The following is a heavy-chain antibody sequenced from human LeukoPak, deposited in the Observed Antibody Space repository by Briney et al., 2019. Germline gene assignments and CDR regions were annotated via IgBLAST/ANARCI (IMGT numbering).Heavy chain of an antibody. J-gene: IGHJ6*03. D-gene: IGHD6-13*01. CDR1: GGSISSGSYS. CDR2: IYTSGST. CDR3: ARDKGYSSSHYVNPWYCYYMDV. Sequence: SETLSLTCTVSGGSISSGSYSWSWIRQPAGKGLEWIGRIYTSGSTNYNPSLKSRVTISVDTSKNQFSLKLSSVTAADTAVYYCARDKGYSSSHYVNPWYCYYMDVWGKGTTVTISS. V-gene: IGHV4-61*02.